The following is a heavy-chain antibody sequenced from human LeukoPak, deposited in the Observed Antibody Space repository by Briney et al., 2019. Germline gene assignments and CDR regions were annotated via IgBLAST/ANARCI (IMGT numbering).Heavy chain of an antibody. J-gene: IGHJ4*02. CDR1: GFTFSSYS. CDR2: ISSSSSTI. Sequence: GGSLRLSCAASGFTFSSYSMNWVRQAPGKGLEWVSYISSSSSTIYYADSVKGRFTISRDNAKNSLYLQMNSLRAEDTAVYYCAREGKSIAAAGTVDYWGQGTLVTVSS. D-gene: IGHD6-13*01. V-gene: IGHV3-48*04. CDR3: AREGKSIAAAGTVDY.